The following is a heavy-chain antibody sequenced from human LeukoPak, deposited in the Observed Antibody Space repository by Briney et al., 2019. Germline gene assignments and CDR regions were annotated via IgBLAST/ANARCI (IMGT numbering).Heavy chain of an antibody. V-gene: IGHV1-18*04. J-gene: IGHJ6*03. CDR1: GYTFTDYF. CDR3: ARGPPLYWWERNYYYMDV. CDR2: ISAYNGNT. D-gene: IGHD1-26*01. Sequence: ASVKVSCKASGYTFTDYFIHWMRQAPGQGLEWMGWISAYNGNTNYAQKLQGRVTMTTDTSTSTAYMELRSLRSDDTAVYYCARGPPLYWWERNYYYMDVWGKGTTVTVSS.